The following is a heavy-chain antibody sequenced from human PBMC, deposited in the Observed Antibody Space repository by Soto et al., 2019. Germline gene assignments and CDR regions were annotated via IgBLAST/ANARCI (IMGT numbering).Heavy chain of an antibody. CDR1: CDSIISYF. CDR2: MFHSGRT. J-gene: IGHJ3*01. CDR3: AKAVKYYDSTGYDAFAV. V-gene: IGHV4-59*01. Sequence: SETLSLTCTVSCDSIISYFWTWIRQPPGKALEWIGYMFHSGRTNYNPSLTSRVTMSADTSNNQFSLTLTSVTAADTAVYYCAKAVKYYDSTGYDAFAVWGQGIMVTVSS. D-gene: IGHD3-22*01.